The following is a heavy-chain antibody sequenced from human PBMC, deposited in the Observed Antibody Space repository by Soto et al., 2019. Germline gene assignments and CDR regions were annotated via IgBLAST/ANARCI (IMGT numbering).Heavy chain of an antibody. D-gene: IGHD3-10*01. J-gene: IGHJ4*02. CDR3: AKDSAIDYYPSFGLDH. CDR2: ISGNGGIT. CDR1: GFTFSNYA. V-gene: IGHV3-23*01. Sequence: GGSLRLSCAASGFTFSNYAMSWARRAPGQGLEWVSAISGNGGITYYADSVKGRFTISRDNSKNTLDLQMNSLRAEDTAVYYCAKDSAIDYYPSFGLDHWGQGTLVTVSS.